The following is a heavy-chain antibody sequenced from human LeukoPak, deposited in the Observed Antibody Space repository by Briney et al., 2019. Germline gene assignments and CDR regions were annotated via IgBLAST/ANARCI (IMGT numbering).Heavy chain of an antibody. CDR3: ARDHSSGYYVGGALDI. J-gene: IGHJ3*02. Sequence: ASVKVSCKVSGYTLTELSMHWVRQAPGKGLEWMGGFDPEDGETIYAQKFQGRVTMTEDTSTDTAYMELCSLRSEDTAVYYCARDHSSGYYVGGALDIWGQGTMVTVSS. D-gene: IGHD3-22*01. CDR2: FDPEDGET. V-gene: IGHV1-24*01. CDR1: GYTLTELS.